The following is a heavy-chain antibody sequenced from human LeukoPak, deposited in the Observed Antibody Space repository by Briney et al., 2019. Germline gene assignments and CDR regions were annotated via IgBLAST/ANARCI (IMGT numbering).Heavy chain of an antibody. Sequence: SQTLSLTCTVSGGSISSGDYYWSWIRQPPGKGLEWIGYIYYSGSTYYNPSLKSRVTISVDTSKNQFSLKLSSVTAADTAVYYCARGMVLVPAASGWFDPWGQGTLVTVSS. CDR3: ARGMVLVPAASGWFDP. J-gene: IGHJ5*02. CDR1: GGSISSGDYY. CDR2: IYYSGST. D-gene: IGHD2-2*01. V-gene: IGHV4-30-4*08.